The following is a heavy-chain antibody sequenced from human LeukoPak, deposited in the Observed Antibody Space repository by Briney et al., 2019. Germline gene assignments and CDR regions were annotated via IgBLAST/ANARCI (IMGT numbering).Heavy chain of an antibody. CDR3: ARVTYYYDSSGYSNIFDY. Sequence: SETLSLTCTVSGGSISSYYWSWIRQPPGKGLEWIGYIYYSGSTNYNPSLKSRVTISVDTSKNQFSLKLSSVTAADTAVYYCARVTYYYDSSGYSNIFDYWGQGTLVTVSS. V-gene: IGHV4-59*01. CDR2: IYYSGST. CDR1: GGSISSYY. J-gene: IGHJ4*02. D-gene: IGHD3-22*01.